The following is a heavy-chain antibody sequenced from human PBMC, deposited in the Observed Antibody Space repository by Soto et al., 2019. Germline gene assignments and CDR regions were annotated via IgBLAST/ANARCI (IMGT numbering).Heavy chain of an antibody. CDR2: IYYSGST. CDR1: GGSISSSSYY. V-gene: IGHV4-39*07. J-gene: IGHJ4*02. D-gene: IGHD6-19*01. CDR3: ARSLPRVLGWAKYYFDY. Sequence: PSETLSLTCTVSGGSISSSSYYWGWIRQPPGKGLEWIGSIYYSGSTYYNPSLKSRVTISVDTSKNQFSLKLSSVTAADTAVYYCARSLPRVLGWAKYYFDYWGQGTLVTVSS.